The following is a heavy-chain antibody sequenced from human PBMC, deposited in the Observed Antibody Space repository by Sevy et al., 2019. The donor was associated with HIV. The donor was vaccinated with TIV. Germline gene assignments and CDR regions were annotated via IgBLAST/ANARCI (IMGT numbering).Heavy chain of an antibody. CDR1: GYTFTGYY. Sequence: ASVKVSCKASGYTFTGYYMHWVRQAPGQGLEWMGWINPNSGGTNYPQKFQGRVTMTRDTSISTAYMELSRLRSDDTAVYYCATDPGIAVAGTDYYYGMDVWGQGTTVTVSS. CDR2: INPNSGGT. CDR3: ATDPGIAVAGTDYYYGMDV. V-gene: IGHV1-2*02. D-gene: IGHD6-19*01. J-gene: IGHJ6*02.